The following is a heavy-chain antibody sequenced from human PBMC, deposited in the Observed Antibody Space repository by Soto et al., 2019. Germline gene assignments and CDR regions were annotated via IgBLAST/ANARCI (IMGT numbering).Heavy chain of an antibody. CDR2: MYYLGST. D-gene: IGHD2-15*01. J-gene: IGHJ4*02. Sequence: QVQLQESGPGLVKPSQTLFLTCAVSGDSISGGDYYWTWIRQPPGKGLEWIGYMYYLGSTYSNPSLKIRLSISGDTSTNPFSLMLSSVTAADTAMYYCARCRRGGSFYPYWGPGTLVTVSS. CDR1: GDSISGGDYY. CDR3: ARCRRGGSFYPY. V-gene: IGHV4-30-4*01.